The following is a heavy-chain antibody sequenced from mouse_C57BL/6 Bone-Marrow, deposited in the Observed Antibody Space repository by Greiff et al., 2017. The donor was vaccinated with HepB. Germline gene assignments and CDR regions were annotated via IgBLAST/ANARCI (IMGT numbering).Heavy chain of an antibody. V-gene: IGHV1-19*01. J-gene: IGHJ3*01. CDR2: INPYNGGT. Sequence: EVQLQQSGPVLVKPGASVKMSCKASGYTFTDYYMNWVKQSHGKSLEWIGVINPYNGGTSYNQKFKGKATLTVDKSSSTAYMELNSLTSEDSAVYYCARGARHDYDDGYWGQGTLVTVSA. CDR1: GYTFTDYY. D-gene: IGHD2-4*01. CDR3: ARGARHDYDDGY.